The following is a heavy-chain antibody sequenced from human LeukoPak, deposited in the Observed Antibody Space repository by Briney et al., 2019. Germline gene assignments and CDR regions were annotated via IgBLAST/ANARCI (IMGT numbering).Heavy chain of an antibody. J-gene: IGHJ4*02. D-gene: IGHD3-22*01. CDR2: ISYDGSEK. CDR1: GFTFSSYP. V-gene: IGHV3-30-3*01. CDR3: AREGSRGYYPY. Sequence: GGSLRLSCAASGFTFSSYPMHWVRQAPGKGLEWLAVISYDGSEKHYADPVKGRFTISRDNSKNTVYLQMNSLRDEDTAVYYCAREGSRGYYPYWGQGILVTVSS.